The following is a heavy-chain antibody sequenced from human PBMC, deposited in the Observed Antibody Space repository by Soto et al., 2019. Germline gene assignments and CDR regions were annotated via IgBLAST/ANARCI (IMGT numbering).Heavy chain of an antibody. CDR2: IYYSGST. CDR1: GCSISSSSYY. V-gene: IGHV4-39*07. D-gene: IGHD3-16*02. J-gene: IGHJ3*02. CDR3: ARLYGLDAFDI. Sequence: SETLTLTCTVSGCSISSSSYYWGWIRQPPGKGLEWIGSIYYSGSTYYNPSLKSRVTISVDTSKNQFSLKLSSVTAADTAVYYCARLYGLDAFDIWGQGTMVT.